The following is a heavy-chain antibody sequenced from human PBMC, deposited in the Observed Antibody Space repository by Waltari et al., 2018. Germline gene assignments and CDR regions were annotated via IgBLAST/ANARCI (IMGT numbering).Heavy chain of an antibody. CDR3: ARTVAGHFDY. J-gene: IGHJ4*02. V-gene: IGHV4-59*11. CDR2: IDYSGST. CDR1: GGSISSHY. Sequence: QVQLQESGPGLVKPSETLSLTCTVSGGSISSHYWSWIRQPPGKGLEWIGYIDYSGSTNYNPSLKSRVTISVDTSKNQFSLKLSSVTAADTAVYYCARTVAGHFDYWGQGTLVTVSS. D-gene: IGHD6-19*01.